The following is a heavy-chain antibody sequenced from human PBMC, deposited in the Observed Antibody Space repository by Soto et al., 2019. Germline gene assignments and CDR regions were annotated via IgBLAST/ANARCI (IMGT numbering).Heavy chain of an antibody. D-gene: IGHD6-13*01. J-gene: IGHJ6*02. CDR2: INSDGSST. V-gene: IGHV3-74*01. CDR1: GFTFSTSW. Sequence: HPGGSLRLSCAASGFTFSTSWFNWLRQAPGKGLVWVSRINSDGSSTSYADSVKGRFTISRDNAKNTLYLQMNSLRAEDTAVYYCARAYDSSSWPPYGMDVWGQGTMVTVSS. CDR3: ARAYDSSSWPPYGMDV.